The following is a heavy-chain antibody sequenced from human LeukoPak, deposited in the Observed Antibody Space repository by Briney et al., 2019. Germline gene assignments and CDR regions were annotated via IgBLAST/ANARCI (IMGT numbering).Heavy chain of an antibody. CDR3: ARVYCSGGCCYQPGGAFDI. Sequence: PSETLSLTCTVSGYSISSGFYWGWIRQSPGKGLEWIGNIYRSGNTYYSPSLKRRVTISVDMSKNQFSLKLSTVTAADTAVYYCARVYCSGGCCYQPGGAFDIWGQGTMVTVSS. V-gene: IGHV4-38-2*02. CDR2: IYRSGNT. J-gene: IGHJ3*02. CDR1: GYSISSGFY. D-gene: IGHD2-15*01.